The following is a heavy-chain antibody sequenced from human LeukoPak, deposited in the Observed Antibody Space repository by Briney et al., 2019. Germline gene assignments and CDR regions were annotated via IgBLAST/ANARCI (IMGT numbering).Heavy chain of an antibody. CDR2: INRVDGIR. J-gene: IGHJ4*02. CDR1: GDTFNIHY. CDR3: ASEKNYGDKYFDS. Sequence: ASLKISCKASGDTFNIHYFHWIRQAPGQGLEWMGIINRVDGIRGNAQTFQGRLMLTKDTSTSTAYMELSSLRSKDTAIYYCASEKNYGDKYFDSWGQGTVVTVSS. D-gene: IGHD4-17*01. V-gene: IGHV1-46*02.